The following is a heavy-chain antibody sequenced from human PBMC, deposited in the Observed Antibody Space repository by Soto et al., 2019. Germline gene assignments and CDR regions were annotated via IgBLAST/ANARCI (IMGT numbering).Heavy chain of an antibody. V-gene: IGHV1-58*01. CDR3: AAPETYYYGSGSYQIGYYYYGMDV. J-gene: IGHJ6*02. Sequence: GASVKVSCKASGFTFTSSAVQWVRQARGQRLEWIGWIVVGSGNTNYAQKFQERVTITRDMSTSTAYMELSSLRSEDTAVYYCAAPETYYYGSGSYQIGYYYYGMDVWG. CDR2: IVVGSGNT. D-gene: IGHD3-10*01. CDR1: GFTFTSSA.